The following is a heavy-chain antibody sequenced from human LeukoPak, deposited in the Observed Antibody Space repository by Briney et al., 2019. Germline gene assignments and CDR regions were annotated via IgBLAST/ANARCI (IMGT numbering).Heavy chain of an antibody. CDR3: ARGKAMVRGVTPLDY. J-gene: IGHJ4*02. Sequence: GGSLRLSCAASGFTFSSYEMNWVRQAPGKGLEWVSYISSSSSTIYYADSVKGRFTISRDNAKNSLYLQMNSLRAEDMAVYYCARGKAMVRGVTPLDYWGQGTLVTVSS. V-gene: IGHV3-48*01. D-gene: IGHD3-10*01. CDR1: GFTFSSYE. CDR2: ISSSSSTI.